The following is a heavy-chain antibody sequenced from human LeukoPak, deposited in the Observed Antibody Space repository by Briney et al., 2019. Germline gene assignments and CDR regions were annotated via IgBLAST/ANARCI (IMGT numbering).Heavy chain of an antibody. CDR2: ISSSSSYI. D-gene: IGHD3-22*01. CDR3: ATFQTYYYDSSGYYYFDY. CDR1: GFTFSSYS. V-gene: IGHV3-21*01. J-gene: IGHJ4*02. Sequence: GGSLRLSCAASGFTFSSYSMNWVRQAPGKGLEWVSSISSSSSYIYYADSVKGRFTNSRDNAKNSLYLQMNSLRAEDTAVYYCATFQTYYYDSSGYYYFDYWGQGTLVTVSS.